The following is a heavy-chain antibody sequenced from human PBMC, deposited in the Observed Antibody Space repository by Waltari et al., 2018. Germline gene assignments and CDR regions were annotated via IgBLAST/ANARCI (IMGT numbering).Heavy chain of an antibody. CDR2: IYYSGST. J-gene: IGHJ6*02. CDR3: ARLNQRITIFGVVIPNYYYYGMDV. Sequence: QLQLQESGPGLVKPSETLSLTCTVSGGSISSSSYYWGWIRQPPGKGLEWIGSIYYSGSTYYYPSLKSRVTISVATSKNQFSLKLSSVTAADTAVYYCARLNQRITIFGVVIPNYYYYGMDVWGQGTTVTVSS. D-gene: IGHD3-3*01. V-gene: IGHV4-39*01. CDR1: GGSISSSSYY.